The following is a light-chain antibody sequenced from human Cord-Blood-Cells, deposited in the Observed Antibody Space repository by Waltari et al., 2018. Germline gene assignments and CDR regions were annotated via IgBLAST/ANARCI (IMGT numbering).Light chain of an antibody. CDR1: QSVSSSY. CDR2: GAS. J-gene: IGKJ2*01. V-gene: IGKV3-20*01. CDR3: QQYGSSQYT. Sequence: IVLTQSPGTLSLSPGEVATLSCRARQSVSSSYLAWYQQKPGQAPRLLIYGASSRATGIPDRCSGSGSGTDFTLPISSLVPEDFAVYYCQQYGSSQYTFGQGTKLEIK.